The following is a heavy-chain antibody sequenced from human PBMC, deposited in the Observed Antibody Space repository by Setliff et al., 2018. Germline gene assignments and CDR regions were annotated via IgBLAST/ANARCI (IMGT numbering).Heavy chain of an antibody. CDR3: ARDILLGRVPTAMVSETPGY. CDR2: IYHSGST. D-gene: IGHD5-18*01. CDR1: GGSISSGDAS. V-gene: IGHV4-30-2*02. Sequence: SETLSLTCAVSGGSISSGDASWSWVRQPPGKGLEWIGYIYHSGSTNYNPSLKSRVTISVDTSKNQFSLKLSSVTAADTAVYYCARDILLGRVPTAMVSETPGYWGQGTLVTVSS. J-gene: IGHJ4*02.